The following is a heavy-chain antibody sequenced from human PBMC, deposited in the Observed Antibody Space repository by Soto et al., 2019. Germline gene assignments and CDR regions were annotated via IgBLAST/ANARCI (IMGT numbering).Heavy chain of an antibody. Sequence: GGSLRLSCAAPGFTFSNYWMHWVRQAPGKGLVWVSRVNGDGSSTFYADSVKGRFTISRDNAENTVFLQMDSLRAEDTAVYYCARDNCTTVWGPGT. CDR2: VNGDGSST. J-gene: IGHJ6*02. D-gene: IGHD1-1*01. CDR3: ARDNCTTV. V-gene: IGHV3-74*01. CDR1: GFTFSNYW.